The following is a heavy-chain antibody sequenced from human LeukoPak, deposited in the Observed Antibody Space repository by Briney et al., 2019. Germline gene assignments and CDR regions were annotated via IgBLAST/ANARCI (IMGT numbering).Heavy chain of an antibody. Sequence: GGSLRLSCAASGFTFSSYWMHWVRHAPGKGLVWVSRINSDGSSTSYADSVKGRFTISRDNAKNTLYLQMNSLRAEDTAVYYCARELYSYGYRSLDYWGQGTLVTVSS. CDR1: GFTFSSYW. D-gene: IGHD5-18*01. J-gene: IGHJ4*02. CDR3: ARELYSYGYRSLDY. CDR2: INSDGSST. V-gene: IGHV3-74*01.